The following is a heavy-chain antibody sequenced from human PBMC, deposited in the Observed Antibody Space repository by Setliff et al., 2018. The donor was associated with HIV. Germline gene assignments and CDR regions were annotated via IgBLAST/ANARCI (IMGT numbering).Heavy chain of an antibody. CDR3: ARGRGSSGSWPIDY. V-gene: IGHV4-59*12. D-gene: IGHD6-13*01. Sequence: PSETLSLTCTVSGDSISTDYWTWIRQPPGKGLEWIGYIYNSASTSYNPSLKSRVTMSVDTSKNQFSLKLSSVTAADTAVYFCARGRGSSGSWPIDYWGQGTLVTVSS. J-gene: IGHJ4*02. CDR1: GDSISTDY. CDR2: IYNSAST.